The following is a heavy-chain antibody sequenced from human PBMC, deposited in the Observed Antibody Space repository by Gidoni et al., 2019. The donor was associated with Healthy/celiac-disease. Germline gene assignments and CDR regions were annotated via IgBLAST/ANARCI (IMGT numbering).Heavy chain of an antibody. J-gene: IGHJ4*02. CDR1: GFPFSSYG. D-gene: IGHD2-21*02. V-gene: IGHV3-33*01. CDR2: IWYDGSNK. Sequence: QVQLVESGGGVVQPGRSLRLSCAASGFPFSSYGMHWVRQATGKGLEWVAVIWYDGSNKYYADAVKGRLTISRDNSKNTLYLQMNSLRAEDTAVYYCARDKDHDYYFDYWGQGTLVTVSS. CDR3: ARDKDHDYYFDY.